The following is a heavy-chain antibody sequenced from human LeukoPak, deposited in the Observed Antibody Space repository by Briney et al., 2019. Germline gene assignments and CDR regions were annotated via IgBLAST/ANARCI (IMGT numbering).Heavy chain of an antibody. V-gene: IGHV3-21*04. J-gene: IGHJ4*02. CDR2: ISSSGSYI. Sequence: GRSLRLSCAASGFTFDDYAMHWVRQAPGKGLEWVSSISSSGSYIYYADSVKGRFTISRDNAKNSLYLQMNSLRAEDTAVYYCAKGTVGGYYGSGSHYKGVYYFDYWGQGTLVTVSS. D-gene: IGHD3-10*01. CDR1: GFTFDDYA. CDR3: AKGTVGGYYGSGSHYKGVYYFDY.